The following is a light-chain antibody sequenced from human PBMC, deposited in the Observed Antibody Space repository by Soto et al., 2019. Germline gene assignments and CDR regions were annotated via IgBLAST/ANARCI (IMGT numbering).Light chain of an antibody. J-gene: IGKJ1*01. CDR1: QSILYSSNNKNY. V-gene: IGKV4-1*01. Sequence: DIVVTQSPDSLAVSLGERATINCKSSQSILYSSNNKNYLAWYQQKPGQPPKLLIYWASTRESGVPDRFSGSGSGTDFTLTISSLQAGDVAVYYCQQYYDAPQTFGQGTKVEI. CDR3: QQYYDAPQT. CDR2: WAS.